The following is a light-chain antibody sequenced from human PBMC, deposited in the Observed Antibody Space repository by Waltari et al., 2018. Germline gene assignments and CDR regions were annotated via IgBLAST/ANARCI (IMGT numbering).Light chain of an antibody. Sequence: PGQSITISCTATSSDVGGYNYASWYQQHPGKAPKLMIYEVSNRPAGVSNRFSGSKSGNTASLTIAGLQTEDEADYYCSSYTDSSTLVFGGGTKLTVL. V-gene: IGLV2-14*01. CDR3: SSYTDSSTLV. J-gene: IGLJ3*02. CDR2: EVS. CDR1: SSDVGGYNY.